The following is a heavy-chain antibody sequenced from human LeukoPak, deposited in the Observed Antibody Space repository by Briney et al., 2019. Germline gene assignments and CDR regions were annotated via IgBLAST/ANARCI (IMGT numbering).Heavy chain of an antibody. CDR1: GGSISSGGYY. V-gene: IGHV4-31*03. Sequence: PSQTLSLTCTVSGGSISSGGYYWSWIRQHPGKGLEWIGYIYYSGSTYYNPSLKSRVTISVDTSKNQFSLKLSSVTAADAAVYYCARDRVAGPYYYYYYGMDVWGQGTTVTVSS. D-gene: IGHD6-19*01. CDR3: ARDRVAGPYYYYYYGMDV. CDR2: IYYSGST. J-gene: IGHJ6*02.